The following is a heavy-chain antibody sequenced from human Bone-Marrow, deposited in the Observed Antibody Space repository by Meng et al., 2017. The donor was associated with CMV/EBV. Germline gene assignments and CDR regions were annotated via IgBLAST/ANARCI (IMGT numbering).Heavy chain of an antibody. CDR2: INHSGST. Sequence: GSLRLSCAVYGGSFSGYYWSWIRQPPGKGLEWIGEINHSGSTNYNPSLKSRVTISVDTSKNQFSLKLSSVTAADTAVYYCARGRLDFWSGYHNYYYGMDVWGQGTTVTVSS. J-gene: IGHJ6*02. D-gene: IGHD3-3*01. V-gene: IGHV4-34*01. CDR3: ARGRLDFWSGYHNYYYGMDV. CDR1: GGSFSGYY.